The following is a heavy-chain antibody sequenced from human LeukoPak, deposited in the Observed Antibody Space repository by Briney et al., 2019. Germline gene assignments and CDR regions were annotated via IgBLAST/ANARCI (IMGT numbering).Heavy chain of an antibody. J-gene: IGHJ4*02. Sequence: GGSLRLSCAASGFTFSSYSMNWVRQAPGKGLEWVSYISSSSSTIYYADSVKGRFTISRDNAKNSLYLQMNSLRAEDTAVYYCARDALGTNYETVAGYYFDYWGQGTLVTVSS. CDR2: ISSSSSTI. CDR1: GFTFSSYS. CDR3: ARDALGTNYETVAGYYFDY. V-gene: IGHV3-48*04. D-gene: IGHD6-19*01.